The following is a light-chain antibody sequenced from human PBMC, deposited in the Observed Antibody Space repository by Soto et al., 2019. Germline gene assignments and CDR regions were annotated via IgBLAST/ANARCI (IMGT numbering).Light chain of an antibody. V-gene: IGLV3-9*01. CDR2: RDS. Sequence: SYELTQPLSVSVALGQTARITCGNNNIGSKNVHWYQQKPSQAPVLVIYRDSNRPSGIPERFSGSNSGNTATLTISRAQAGDEADYYCQVWDSSTEVFGAGTKVTVL. CDR1: NIGSKN. J-gene: IGLJ1*01. CDR3: QVWDSSTEV.